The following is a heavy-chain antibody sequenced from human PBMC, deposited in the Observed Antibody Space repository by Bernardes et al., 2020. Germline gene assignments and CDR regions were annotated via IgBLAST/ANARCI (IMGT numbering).Heavy chain of an antibody. V-gene: IGHV4-59*01. Sequence: SETLSLTCTVSGGSISSYYWSWIRQPPGKGLEWIGYIYYSGSTNYNPSLKSRVTISVDTSKNQFSLKLSSVTAADTAVYYCARAGPYCSSTSCSHHNWFDPWGQGTLVTVSS. D-gene: IGHD2-2*01. CDR1: GGSISSYY. CDR2: IYYSGST. CDR3: ARAGPYCSSTSCSHHNWFDP. J-gene: IGHJ5*02.